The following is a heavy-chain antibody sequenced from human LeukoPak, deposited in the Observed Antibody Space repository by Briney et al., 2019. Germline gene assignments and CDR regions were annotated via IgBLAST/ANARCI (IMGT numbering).Heavy chain of an antibody. CDR2: INHSGST. D-gene: IGHD2/OR15-2a*01. CDR1: GGSFSGYY. CDR3: ARDPGEYDAFDI. V-gene: IGHV4-34*01. J-gene: IGHJ3*02. Sequence: PSETLSLTCAVYGGSFSGYYWSWIRQPPGKGLEWIGEINHSGSTNYNPSLKNRVTISVDTSKNQFSLKLSSVTAADTAVYYCARDPGEYDAFDIWGQGTMVTVSS.